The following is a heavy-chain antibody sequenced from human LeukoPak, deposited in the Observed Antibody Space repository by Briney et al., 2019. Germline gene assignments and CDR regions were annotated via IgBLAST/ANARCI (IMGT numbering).Heavy chain of an antibody. CDR2: ISSTGSYT. CDR1: GFTFSDYY. V-gene: IGHV3-11*03. D-gene: IGHD2-2*01. CDR3: ANGVIGPAASHYYYYGMDV. J-gene: IGHJ6*02. Sequence: GGSLRLSCAASGFTFSDYYMSRIRQAPGKGLEWVSYISSTGSYTHYTDSVKGRFTISRDNAKNSLYLQMNSLRAEDTAVYYCANGVIGPAASHYYYYGMDVWGQGTTVTVSS.